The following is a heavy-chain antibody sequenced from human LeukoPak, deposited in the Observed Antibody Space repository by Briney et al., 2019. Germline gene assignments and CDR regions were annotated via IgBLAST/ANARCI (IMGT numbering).Heavy chain of an antibody. CDR3: ARDGSPRHITIFGVVNYYYGMDV. Sequence: ASVKVSCKASGYTFTSYGISWVRQAPGQGLEWMGWISAYNGNTNYAQKLQGRVTMTTDTSTSTAYMELRSLRSDDTAVYYCARDGSPRHITIFGVVNYYYGMDVWGQGTTVTVSS. CDR2: ISAYNGNT. D-gene: IGHD3-3*01. V-gene: IGHV1-18*01. J-gene: IGHJ6*02. CDR1: GYTFTSYG.